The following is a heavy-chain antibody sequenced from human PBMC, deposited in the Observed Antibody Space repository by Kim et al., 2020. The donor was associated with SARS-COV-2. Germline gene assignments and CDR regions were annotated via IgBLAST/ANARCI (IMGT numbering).Heavy chain of an antibody. Sequence: GGSLRLSCVASGFTFSSSDMSWVRQVPGKGLEWVSCISGSGGSTYYADSVKGRFTISRDNSNNALFLHLGSLRAEDTAVYYCAKNWGVCRLPIHHWGQGALVTVSS. CDR3: AKNWGVCRLPIHH. CDR2: ISGSGGST. D-gene: IGHD3-16*01. J-gene: IGHJ5*02. CDR1: GFTFSSSD. V-gene: IGHV3-23*01.